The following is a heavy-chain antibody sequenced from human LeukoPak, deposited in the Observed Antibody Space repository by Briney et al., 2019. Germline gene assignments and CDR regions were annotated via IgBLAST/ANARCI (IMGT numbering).Heavy chain of an antibody. V-gene: IGHV3-48*01. CDR2: ISSSSSTI. J-gene: IGHJ5*02. Sequence: GGSLRLSCAASGFTFSSYSMNWVRQAPGKGLEWVSYISSSSSTIYYADSVKGRFTISRDNAKNSLYLQMNSLRAEDTAVYYCARETCYDFWSGYCLLGAFDHWGQGTLVTVSS. D-gene: IGHD3-3*01. CDR3: ARETCYDFWSGYCLLGAFDH. CDR1: GFTFSSYS.